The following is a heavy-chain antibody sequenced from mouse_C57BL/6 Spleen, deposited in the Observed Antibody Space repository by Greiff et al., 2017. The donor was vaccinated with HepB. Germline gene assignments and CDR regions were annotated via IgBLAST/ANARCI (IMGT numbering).Heavy chain of an antibody. D-gene: IGHD2-4*01. J-gene: IGHJ4*01. CDR2: ISYDGSN. V-gene: IGHV3-6*01. Sequence: ESGPGLVKPSQSLSLTCSVTGYSITSGYYWNWIRQFPGNKLEWMGYISYDGSNNYNPSLKNRISITRDTSKNQFFLKLNSVTTEDTATYYCARELRENYAMDYWGQGTSVTVSS. CDR3: ARELRENYAMDY. CDR1: GYSITSGYY.